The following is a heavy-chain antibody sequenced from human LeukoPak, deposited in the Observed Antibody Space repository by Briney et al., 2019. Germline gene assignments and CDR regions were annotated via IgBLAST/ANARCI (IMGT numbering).Heavy chain of an antibody. CDR3: ARDPYSSSWYYYGMDV. V-gene: IGHV1-18*01. J-gene: IGHJ6*02. Sequence: ASVKVSCKASGYTFTSYGISWVRQAPGQGLEWMGWISAYNGNTNYAQKLQGRVTMTTDTSTSTAYMELRSLRSDDTAVYYCARDPYSSSWYYYGMDVWGQGTTVTVSS. CDR2: ISAYNGNT. CDR1: GYTFTSYG. D-gene: IGHD6-13*01.